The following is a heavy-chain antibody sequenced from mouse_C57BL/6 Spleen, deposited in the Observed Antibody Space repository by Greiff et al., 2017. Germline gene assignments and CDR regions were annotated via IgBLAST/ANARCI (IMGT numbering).Heavy chain of an antibody. CDR2: IHPNRGST. CDR1: GYTFTSYW. Sequence: QVQLQQPGAELVKPGASVKLSCKASGYTFTSYWMHWVKQRPGQGLEWIGLIHPNRGSTTYNEKFKSKATLTVDKSSITAYMQLRSLTSKDSAVYYCARGSTVIDYFDYWGQGTTLTVSS. D-gene: IGHD1-1*01. V-gene: IGHV1-64*01. J-gene: IGHJ2*01. CDR3: ARGSTVIDYFDY.